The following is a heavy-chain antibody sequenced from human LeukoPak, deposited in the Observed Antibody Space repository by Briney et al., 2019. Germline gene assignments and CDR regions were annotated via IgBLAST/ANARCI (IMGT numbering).Heavy chain of an antibody. D-gene: IGHD1-26*01. CDR2: IGARGDVI. CDR1: GFAFSGYA. Sequence: GGSLRLSCTVSGFAFSGYAMSWVRQAPGKGPEWVSSIGARGDVIYSADSVKGRFTISRDNSKRTLFLQMNSLRAEDTAVYYCAKVHYTASFPGSFPGRNYFDSWGQGSLVTVSS. J-gene: IGHJ4*02. V-gene: IGHV3-23*01. CDR3: AKVHYTASFPGSFPGRNYFDS.